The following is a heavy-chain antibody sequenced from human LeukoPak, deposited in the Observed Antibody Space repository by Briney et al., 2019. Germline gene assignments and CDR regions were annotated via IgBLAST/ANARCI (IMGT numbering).Heavy chain of an antibody. V-gene: IGHV3-30*18. CDR1: GFTFSSHD. CDR2: ISYDGSKQ. Sequence: GGSLRLSCAASGFTFSSHDMHWVRQAPGKGLEWVAAISYDGSKQLYADSVKGRFTISRDNSKNTLNLQMNSLRDEDTAVYYCAKDGTRYLLTYYFEYWGQGTLVTVSS. CDR3: AKDGTRYLLTYYFEY. D-gene: IGHD3-9*01. J-gene: IGHJ4*02.